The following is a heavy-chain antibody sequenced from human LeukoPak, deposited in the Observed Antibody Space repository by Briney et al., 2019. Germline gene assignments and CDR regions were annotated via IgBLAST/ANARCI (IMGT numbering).Heavy chain of an antibody. J-gene: IGHJ4*02. CDR2: IGSSGSDT. V-gene: IGHV3-23*01. CDR3: AKDLLGQLHPDY. CDR1: GFTFSSYV. D-gene: IGHD1-1*01. Sequence: RGSLRLSCAASGFTFSSYVMSWVRQAPGKGLEWVSTIGSSGSDTYYADSVKGRFTISRDNSKNTLYLQMNSLRAEDTALYYCAKDLLGQLHPDYWGQGTLVTVPS.